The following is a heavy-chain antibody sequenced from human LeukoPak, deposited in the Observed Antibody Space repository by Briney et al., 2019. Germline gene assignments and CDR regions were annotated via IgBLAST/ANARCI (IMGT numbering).Heavy chain of an antibody. CDR3: ARIEATCLQFDY. D-gene: IGHD1-1*01. CDR1: GGSISSYY. V-gene: IGHV4-59*01. J-gene: IGHJ4*02. CDR2: IYYSGNT. Sequence: PSETPSLTCTVSGGSISSYYWSWIRQPPGKGLEWIGYIYYSGNTNYNPSLKSRVTISVDTSKNQFSLKLSSVTAADTAVYYCARIEATCLQFDYWGQGTLVTVSS.